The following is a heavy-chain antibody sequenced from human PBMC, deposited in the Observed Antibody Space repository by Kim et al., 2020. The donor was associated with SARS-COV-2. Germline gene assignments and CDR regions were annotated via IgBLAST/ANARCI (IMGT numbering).Heavy chain of an antibody. J-gene: IGHJ4*02. V-gene: IGHV3-23*01. CDR2: LSGSGANT. CDR3: AKGDQTVLYYDRGYDS. CDR1: GFPFSSYA. D-gene: IGHD3-22*01. Sequence: GGSLRLSCAASGFPFSSYALSWVRQAPGKGLEWVSGLSGSGANTYYADSVECRFTISRDNSKSMLYLWMTSLKVEDMAVYYCAKGDQTVLYYDRGYDSWGQGTLVTVSS.